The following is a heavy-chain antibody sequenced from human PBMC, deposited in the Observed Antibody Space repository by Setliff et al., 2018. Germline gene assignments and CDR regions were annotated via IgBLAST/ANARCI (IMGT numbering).Heavy chain of an antibody. Sequence: SETLSLTCTVSGDSISSRRNYWGWFRQPAGKELEWIGQIYTSWSTNYNPSLKSRVTISLDTSKNQFSLSLTSVTAEDTAVYYCARMSGFHYMDVWGKGTTVTVSS. V-gene: IGHV4-61*09. CDR2: IYTSWST. D-gene: IGHD3-3*01. J-gene: IGHJ6*03. CDR3: ARMSGFHYMDV. CDR1: GDSISSRRNY.